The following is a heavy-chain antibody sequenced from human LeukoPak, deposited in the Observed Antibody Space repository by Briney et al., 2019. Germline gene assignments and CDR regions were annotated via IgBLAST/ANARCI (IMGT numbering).Heavy chain of an antibody. CDR3: ARQDTYSDYEFDY. V-gene: IGHV4-30-4*01. CDR2: IYYTGST. D-gene: IGHD5-12*01. Sequence: SQTLSLTCTVSGGSISSGDYYWSWIRQPPGKGLEWIGYIYYTGSTKYNPSLKSRVTISVDRSKNQFSLKLSSVTAADTAVYYCARQDTYSDYEFDYWGQGTLVTVSS. J-gene: IGHJ4*02. CDR1: GGSISSGDYY.